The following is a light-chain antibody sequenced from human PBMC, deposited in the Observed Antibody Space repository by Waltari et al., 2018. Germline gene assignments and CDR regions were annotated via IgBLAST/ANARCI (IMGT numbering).Light chain of an antibody. CDR3: QQYIKWPLT. V-gene: IGKV3-15*01. Sequence: EIVMTQSPATLSVSPGESATLSCRASQSVSNNLAWYQQKPGQAPRLLMYGASNRATAIPARFSGSGSGTDFTLTISSLQSEDFAVYYCQQYIKWPLTFGGGTKVEIK. CDR2: GAS. CDR1: QSVSNN. J-gene: IGKJ4*01.